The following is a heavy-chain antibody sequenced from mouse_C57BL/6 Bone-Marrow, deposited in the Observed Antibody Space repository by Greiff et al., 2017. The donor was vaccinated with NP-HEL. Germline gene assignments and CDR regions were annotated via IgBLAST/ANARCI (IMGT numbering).Heavy chain of an antibody. J-gene: IGHJ2*01. CDR3: ARRYYGSSYFDY. Sequence: VQLQQSGGGLVKPGGSLKLSCAASGFTFSDYGMHWVRQAPEKGLEWVAYISSGSSTIYYADTVKGRFTISRDNAKNTLFLQMTSLRSEDTAMYYCARRYYGSSYFDYWGQGTTLTVSS. CDR2: ISSGSSTI. V-gene: IGHV5-17*01. D-gene: IGHD1-1*01. CDR1: GFTFSDYG.